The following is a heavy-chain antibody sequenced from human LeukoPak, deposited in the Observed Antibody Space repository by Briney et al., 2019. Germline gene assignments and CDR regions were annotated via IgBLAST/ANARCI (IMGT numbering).Heavy chain of an antibody. V-gene: IGHV3-66*01. J-gene: IGHJ4*02. CDR1: GFTFSTYP. CDR2: IYSGGNT. Sequence: PGGSLRLSCAASGFTFSTYPMHWVRQAPGKGLEWVSAIYSGGNTYYADSVKGRFTISRDNSKNTLYLQMNSLRAEDTAVYYCARDSGSSGGVFDYWGQGTLVTVSS. CDR3: ARDSGSSGGVFDY. D-gene: IGHD6-19*01.